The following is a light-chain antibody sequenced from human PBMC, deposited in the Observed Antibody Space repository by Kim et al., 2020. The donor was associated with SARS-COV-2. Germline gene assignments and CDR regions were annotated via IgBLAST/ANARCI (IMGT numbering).Light chain of an antibody. J-gene: IGKJ5*01. V-gene: IGKV4-1*01. CDR3: QQYYSSPIT. Sequence: DIVMTQSPDSLAVSLGERATINCKSSQSLLYTSNNQNYMAWYQQKPGQPPLLLIYWASTRHSGVPDRFSGSGSGTDFTLTISGLQAEDVAVYYCQQYYSSPITFGQGTRLEIK. CDR2: WAS. CDR1: QSLLYTSNNQNY.